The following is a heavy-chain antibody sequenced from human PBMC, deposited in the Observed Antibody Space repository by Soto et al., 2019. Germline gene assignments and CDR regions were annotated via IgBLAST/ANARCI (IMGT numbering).Heavy chain of an antibody. CDR1: GFTFSSYA. D-gene: IGHD1-26*01. CDR2: ISYDGSNK. Sequence: PGGSLRLSCAASGFTFSSYAMHWVRQAPGKGLEWVAVISYDGSNKYYADSVKGRFTISRDNSKNTLYLQMNSLRAEDTAVYYCARVRWEYYYYGMDVWGQGTTVTVSS. CDR3: ARVRWEYYYYGMDV. V-gene: IGHV3-30-3*01. J-gene: IGHJ6*02.